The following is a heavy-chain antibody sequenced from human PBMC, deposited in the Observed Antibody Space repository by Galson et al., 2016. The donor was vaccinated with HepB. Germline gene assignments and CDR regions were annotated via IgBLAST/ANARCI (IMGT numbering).Heavy chain of an antibody. Sequence: TLSLTCTVSGDSVSTKAYYWSWIRQHPGKGLEWIGYIFYSGSTSYNPSLKSRITISVDTSKNRFSLNVSSVTAADTAVYYCARGPHYGWYNGLDVWGQGILVTVSS. CDR3: ARGPHYGWYNGLDV. V-gene: IGHV4-31*03. J-gene: IGHJ4*02. CDR1: GDSVSTKAYY. D-gene: IGHD1-1*01. CDR2: IFYSGST.